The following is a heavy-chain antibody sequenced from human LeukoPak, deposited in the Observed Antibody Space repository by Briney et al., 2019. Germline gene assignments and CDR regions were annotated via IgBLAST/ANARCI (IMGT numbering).Heavy chain of an antibody. J-gene: IGHJ4*02. CDR3: TKAKYYHFDL. Sequence: PGGSLRLSCVASGFTFSSYGMSWVRQAPGKGLEWVSAISGSDDSTYYADSVRGRFTISRDVSKNTLFLQMNSLRAEDTALYYCTKAKYYHFDLWGQGTLVTVSS. D-gene: IGHD3-16*01. CDR1: GFTFSSYG. V-gene: IGHV3-23*01. CDR2: ISGSDDST.